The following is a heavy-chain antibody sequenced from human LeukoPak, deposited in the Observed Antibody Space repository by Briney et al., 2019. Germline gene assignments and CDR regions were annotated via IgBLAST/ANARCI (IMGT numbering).Heavy chain of an antibody. CDR1: GFTFSSYA. CDR2: ISGSGGST. CDR3: ANLWEDYYDSSGPTG. D-gene: IGHD3-22*01. Sequence: PGGSLRLPCAASGFTFSSYAMSWVRQAPGKGLEWVSAISGSGGSTYYADSVKGRFTISRDNSKNTLYLQMNSLRAEDTAVYYCANLWEDYYDSSGPTGWGQGTLVTVSS. V-gene: IGHV3-23*01. J-gene: IGHJ4*02.